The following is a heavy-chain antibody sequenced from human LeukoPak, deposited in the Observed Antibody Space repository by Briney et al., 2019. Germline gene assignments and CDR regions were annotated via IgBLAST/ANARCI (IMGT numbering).Heavy chain of an antibody. D-gene: IGHD1-1*01. V-gene: IGHV1-69*04. CDR1: GYTFTGYY. CDR3: ARGPKVIVVPDSRNDRNDP. CDR2: IIPIFPKT. Sequence: ASVKVSCKASGYTFTGYYMHWVRQAPGQGLEWMGRIIPIFPKTDYAQKFQGRVTITADKSTSTAYLELSSLSSEDTAVYYCARGPKVIVVPDSRNDRNDPWGQGTLVTVSS. J-gene: IGHJ5*02.